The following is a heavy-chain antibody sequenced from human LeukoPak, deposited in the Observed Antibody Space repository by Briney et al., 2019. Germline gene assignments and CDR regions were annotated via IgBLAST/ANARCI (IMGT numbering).Heavy chain of an antibody. V-gene: IGHV3-30*18. J-gene: IGHJ4*02. Sequence: GRSLRLSCAASGFTFSSYGMHRVRQAPGKGLEWVAVISYDGSNKYYADSVKGRFTISRDNSKNTLYLQMNSLRAEDTAVYYCAKARDGDPDYWGQGTLVTVSS. D-gene: IGHD4-17*01. CDR1: GFTFSSYG. CDR2: ISYDGSNK. CDR3: AKARDGDPDY.